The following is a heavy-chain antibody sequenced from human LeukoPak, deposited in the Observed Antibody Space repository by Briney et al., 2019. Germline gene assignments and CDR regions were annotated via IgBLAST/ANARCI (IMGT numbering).Heavy chain of an antibody. CDR3: ARVGGAARSYFDY. CDR2: IIPIFGTA. J-gene: IGHJ4*02. CDR1: GGTFSSYA. V-gene: IGHV1-69*05. Sequence: SVKVSCKASGGTFSSYAISGVRQAPGQGLEWMGGIIPIFGTANYAQKFQGRVTITTDESTSTAYMELSSLRSEDTAVYYCARVGGAARSYFDYWGQGTLVTVSS. D-gene: IGHD6-6*01.